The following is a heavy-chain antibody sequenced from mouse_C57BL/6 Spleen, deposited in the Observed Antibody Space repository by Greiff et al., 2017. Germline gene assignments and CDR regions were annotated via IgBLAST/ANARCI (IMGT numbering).Heavy chain of an antibody. D-gene: IGHD2-3*01. Sequence: EVMLVESGGGLVKPGGSLKLSCAASGFTFSDYGMHWVRQAPEKGLEWVAYISSGSSTIYYADTVKGRFTISRDNAKNTLFLQMTSLRSEDTAMYYCARSRWLPSYWYFDVWGTGTTVTVSS. J-gene: IGHJ1*03. V-gene: IGHV5-17*01. CDR3: ARSRWLPSYWYFDV. CDR1: GFTFSDYG. CDR2: ISSGSSTI.